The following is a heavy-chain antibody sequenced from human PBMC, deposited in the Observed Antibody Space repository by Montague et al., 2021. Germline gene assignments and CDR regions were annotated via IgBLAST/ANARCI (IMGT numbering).Heavy chain of an antibody. J-gene: IGHJ4*02. CDR2: ILHTGST. Sequence: SETLSLTCAVSGGSISSINWWSWVRPPPGKGLEWIGEILHTGSTNYNPSLKSRVTISVDKSKNQFSLKLSSVTAADTAVYYCAGDNGYCNITSCSPLTYWGQGTLVTVSS. CDR1: GGSISSINW. D-gene: IGHD2-2*03. V-gene: IGHV4-4*02. CDR3: AGDNGYCNITSCSPLTY.